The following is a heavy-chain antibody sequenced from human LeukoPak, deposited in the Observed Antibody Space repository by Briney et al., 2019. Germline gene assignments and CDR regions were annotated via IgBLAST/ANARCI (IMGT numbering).Heavy chain of an antibody. D-gene: IGHD1-26*01. CDR2: IYYSGST. J-gene: IGHJ3*02. Sequence: SETLSLTCTVSGGSISSYYWSWIRQPPGKGLEWIGYIYYSGSTNYNPSLKSRVTISVDTSMNQFSLKLSSVTAADTAVYYCARDGRTGSYGRYDAFDIWGQGTMVTVSS. V-gene: IGHV4-59*12. CDR3: ARDGRTGSYGRYDAFDI. CDR1: GGSISSYY.